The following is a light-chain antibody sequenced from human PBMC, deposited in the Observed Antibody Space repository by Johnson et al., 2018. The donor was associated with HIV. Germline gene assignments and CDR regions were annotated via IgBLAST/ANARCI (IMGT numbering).Light chain of an antibody. CDR3: GTWDTSLSVYV. Sequence: QSVLTQPPSVSAAPGQKVTISCSGSSSNIGNNYVSWYQQLPGTAPKLLIYDNNKRPSGIPDRFSGSKSGTSVTLAITGLQTGYEADYYCGTWDTSLSVYVFGTGTKVTVL. CDR1: SSNIGNNY. J-gene: IGLJ1*01. CDR2: DNN. V-gene: IGLV1-51*01.